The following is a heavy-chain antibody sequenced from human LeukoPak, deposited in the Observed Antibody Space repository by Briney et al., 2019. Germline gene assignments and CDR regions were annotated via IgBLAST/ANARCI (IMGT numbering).Heavy chain of an antibody. CDR1: GGSISSSSYY. D-gene: IGHD3-10*01. V-gene: IGHV4-39*01. Sequence: SETLSLTCTVSGGSISSSSYYWGGIRQPPGKGLEGIGSIYYSGSTYYNPSLKSRVTLFVDTSKNQFSLKLSSVTAADTAVYYCASPLHYYGSLGYWGQGTLVTVSS. J-gene: IGHJ4*02. CDR3: ASPLHYYGSLGY. CDR2: IYYSGST.